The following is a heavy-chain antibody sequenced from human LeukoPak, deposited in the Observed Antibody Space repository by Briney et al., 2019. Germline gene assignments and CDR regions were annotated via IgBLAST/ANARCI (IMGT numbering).Heavy chain of an antibody. CDR3: ARDPQGVAVAANGVYFDY. CDR1: GFTFDDYA. CDR2: INWNGGST. D-gene: IGHD6-19*01. Sequence: GGSLRLSCAASGFTFDDYAMSWVRQAPGKGLEWVSGINWNGGSTGYADSVKGRFTISRDNAKKSLDLQMNSLRAEDTALYYCARDPQGVAVAANGVYFDYWGQGTLVTVSS. J-gene: IGHJ4*02. V-gene: IGHV3-20*04.